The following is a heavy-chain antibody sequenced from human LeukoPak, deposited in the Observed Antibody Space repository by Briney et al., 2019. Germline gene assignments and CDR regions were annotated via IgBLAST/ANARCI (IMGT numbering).Heavy chain of an antibody. J-gene: IGHJ6*02. CDR1: GGSISSYY. D-gene: IGHD4-17*01. Sequence: PSETLSLTCTVSGGSISSYYWSWIRQPPGKGLEWIGYIYYSGSTNYNPSLKSRVTISVDTSKNQFSLKLSSVTAADTAVYYCARGRVVPTVTKGYYYYGMDVWGQGTTVTVSS. V-gene: IGHV4-59*12. CDR2: IYYSGST. CDR3: ARGRVVPTVTKGYYYYGMDV.